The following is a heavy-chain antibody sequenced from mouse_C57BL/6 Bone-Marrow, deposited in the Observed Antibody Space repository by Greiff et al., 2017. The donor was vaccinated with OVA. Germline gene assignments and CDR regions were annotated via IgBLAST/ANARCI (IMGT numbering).Heavy chain of an antibody. J-gene: IGHJ2*01. CDR1: GFTFSSYG. CDR3: ARHGRYWNWAVYYFDY. CDR2: ISSGGSYT. V-gene: IGHV5-6*02. Sequence: EVKLVESGGDLVKPGGSLKLSCAASGFTFSSYGMSWVRQTPDKRLEWVATISSGGSYTYYPDSVKGRFTISRDNAKNTLYLQMSSLKSEDTAMYYCARHGRYWNWAVYYFDYWGQGTTLTVSS. D-gene: IGHD4-1*01.